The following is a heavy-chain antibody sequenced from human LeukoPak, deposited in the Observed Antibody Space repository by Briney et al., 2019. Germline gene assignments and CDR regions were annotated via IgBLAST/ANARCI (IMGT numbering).Heavy chain of an antibody. CDR1: GDSVSSNTGA. J-gene: IGHJ6*02. CDR3: ARDLHNYYGLED. Sequence: QTLSLTCAISGDSVSSNTGAWNWIRQSPSRGLEWLGRTYYTSKWYNDYAASVKRRITINPDTSKNQFSLRLTSVTPEDTAVYYCARDLHNYYGLEDWGQGTTVTVSS. D-gene: IGHD4-11*01. CDR2: TYYTSKWYN. V-gene: IGHV6-1*01.